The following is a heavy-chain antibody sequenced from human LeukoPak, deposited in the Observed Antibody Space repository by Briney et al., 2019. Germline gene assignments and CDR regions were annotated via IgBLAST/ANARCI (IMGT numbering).Heavy chain of an antibody. J-gene: IGHJ6*03. Sequence: PSETLSLTCTVSGGSISSYYWSWIRQPPGKGLEWIGYIYYSGSTNYNPSLKSRVTISVDTSKNQFSLKLSSVTAADTAVYYCARGLGIAAAGKNNYYYYMDVWGKGTTVTVSS. V-gene: IGHV4-59*01. D-gene: IGHD6-13*01. CDR1: GGSISSYY. CDR3: ARGLGIAAAGKNNYYYYMDV. CDR2: IYYSGST.